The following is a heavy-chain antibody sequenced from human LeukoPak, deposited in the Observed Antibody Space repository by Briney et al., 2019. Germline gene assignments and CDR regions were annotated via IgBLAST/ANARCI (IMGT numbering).Heavy chain of an antibody. Sequence: PGGSLRLSCAASGFTFSSYAMSWVRQAPGKGLEWVSAISGSGGSTYYADSVKGRFTISRDNSKNTLYLQMNSLRAEDTAVYYCAKALPGRVPPYTGFDYWGQGTLVTVSS. V-gene: IGHV3-23*01. CDR1: GFTFSSYA. J-gene: IGHJ4*02. CDR2: ISGSGGST. CDR3: AKALPGRVPPYTGFDY. D-gene: IGHD2-2*01.